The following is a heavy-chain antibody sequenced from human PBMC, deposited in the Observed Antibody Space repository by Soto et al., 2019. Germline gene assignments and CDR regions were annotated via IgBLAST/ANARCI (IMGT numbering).Heavy chain of an antibody. CDR1: GFTFSSYS. D-gene: IGHD4-17*01. J-gene: IGHJ4*02. CDR3: ARDYGDYGGYFDY. V-gene: IGHV3-21*01. CDR2: ISSSSSYI. Sequence: GGSLRLSCAASGFTFSSYSMNWVRQAPGKGLEWVSSISSSSSYIYYADSVKGRFTISRDNAKNSLYLQMNSLRAEDTAVYYCARDYGDYGGYFDYWGQGTLVTVSS.